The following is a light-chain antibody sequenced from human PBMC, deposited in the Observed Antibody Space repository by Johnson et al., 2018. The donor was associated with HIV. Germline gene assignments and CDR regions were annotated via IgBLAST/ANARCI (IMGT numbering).Light chain of an antibody. CDR1: SSNIGNNY. J-gene: IGLJ1*01. CDR2: EDN. Sequence: HSVLTQPPSVSAAPGQKVTISCSGSSSNIGNNYVSWYRQLPGTAPKVLIYEDNKRPSGIPDRFSGSKSGTSAALDIAGLQTGDEADYYCGTLDSSLTVGVFGSGTKVTVL. CDR3: GTLDSSLTVGV. V-gene: IGLV1-51*02.